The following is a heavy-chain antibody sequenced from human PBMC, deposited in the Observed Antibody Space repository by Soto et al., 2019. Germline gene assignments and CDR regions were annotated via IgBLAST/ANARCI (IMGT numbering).Heavy chain of an antibody. J-gene: IGHJ6*02. CDR3: ARSRPLYGMDV. Sequence: GSLSLSCAASGFTLSSHSMNCVRQAPGKGLEWVSSISSSSSYIYYADSVKGRFTISRDNAKNSLYLQMNSLRAEDTAVYYCARSRPLYGMDVWGQATTVTSP. CDR1: GFTLSSHS. V-gene: IGHV3-21*01. CDR2: ISSSSSYI.